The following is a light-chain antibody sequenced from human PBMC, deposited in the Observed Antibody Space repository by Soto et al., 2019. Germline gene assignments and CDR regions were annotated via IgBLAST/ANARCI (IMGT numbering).Light chain of an antibody. Sequence: DIVMTQSPDSLAVSLGERATINCKSSQSVLYRSNNKNNLAWYQQRAGQPPRLLIYWASTRESGVPDRFSGSGSGTDFTLTIRSLKAEDVAVYYCQQYFSVPLTFGGGTKVEI. V-gene: IGKV4-1*01. CDR1: QSVLYRSNNKNN. J-gene: IGKJ4*01. CDR3: QQYFSVPLT. CDR2: WAS.